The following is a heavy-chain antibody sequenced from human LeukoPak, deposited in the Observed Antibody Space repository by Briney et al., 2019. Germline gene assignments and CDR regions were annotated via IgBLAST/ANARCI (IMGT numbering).Heavy chain of an antibody. J-gene: IGHJ4*02. Sequence: GGSLRLSCAASGFTFSSYGMSWVRQAPGKRLEWVSAISGSGGSTYYADSVKGRFTISRDNSKNTLYLQMNSLRAEDTAVYYCAKDPTYYYGSGTPRGDYWGQGTLVTVSS. CDR3: AKDPTYYYGSGTPRGDY. CDR2: ISGSGGST. V-gene: IGHV3-23*01. D-gene: IGHD3-10*01. CDR1: GFTFSSYG.